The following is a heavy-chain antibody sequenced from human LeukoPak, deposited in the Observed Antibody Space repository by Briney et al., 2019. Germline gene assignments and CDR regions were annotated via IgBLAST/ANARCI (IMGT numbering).Heavy chain of an antibody. CDR2: ISSSSSYI. CDR1: GFTFSSYS. V-gene: IGHV3-21*01. CDR3: ARSPRYCSSTSCHKGGYFDY. J-gene: IGHJ4*02. D-gene: IGHD2-2*02. Sequence: SGGSLRLSCAASGFTFSSYSMNWVRQAPGKGLEWVSSISSSSSYIYYADSVKGRFTISRDNAKNSLYLQMNSLRAEDTAVYYCARSPRYCSSTSCHKGGYFDYWGQGTLVTVSS.